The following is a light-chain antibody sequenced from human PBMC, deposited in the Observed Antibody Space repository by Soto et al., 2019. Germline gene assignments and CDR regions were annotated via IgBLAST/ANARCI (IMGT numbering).Light chain of an antibody. V-gene: IGLV1-44*01. J-gene: IGLJ3*02. CDR2: ANN. CDR3: GTWDKSLSAGV. Sequence: QSVLTQPPSVSGTPGQRVTISCSGRSSNIGSNTVNWYQHLPGTAPKLLIYANNQRPSGVPDRFSGSKSGTSASLAISGLQSEDEADYYCGTWDKSLSAGVFGGGTKLTVL. CDR1: SSNIGSNT.